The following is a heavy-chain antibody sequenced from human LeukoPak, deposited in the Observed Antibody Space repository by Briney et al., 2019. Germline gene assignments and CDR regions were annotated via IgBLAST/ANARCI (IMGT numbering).Heavy chain of an antibody. CDR2: MNTDGRIT. CDR1: GFPFSNYW. V-gene: IGHV3-74*01. CDR3: VRDLTGALDY. D-gene: IGHD1-26*01. J-gene: IGHJ4*01. Sequence: GGSLRLSCAASGFPFSNYWMHWVRQVPGEGLVWVSRMNTDGRITSYADSVKGRFTISRDNAKNVLFLQMNSLRAEDSAVYYCVRDLTGALDYWGQGTLVTVSS.